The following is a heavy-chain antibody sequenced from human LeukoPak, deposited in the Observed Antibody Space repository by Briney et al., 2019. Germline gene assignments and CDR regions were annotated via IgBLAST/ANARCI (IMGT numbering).Heavy chain of an antibody. CDR3: ARERAGYDILTGYYKGSRLDY. J-gene: IGHJ4*02. D-gene: IGHD3-9*01. CDR1: GGSISSSNW. V-gene: IGHV4-4*02. Sequence: SGTLSLTCAVSGGSISSSNWWSWVRQPPGKGLEWIGRIYTSGSTNYNPSLKSRVTMSVDTSKNQFSLKLSSVTAADTAVYYCARERAGYDILTGYYKGSRLDYWGQGTLVTVSS. CDR2: IYTSGST.